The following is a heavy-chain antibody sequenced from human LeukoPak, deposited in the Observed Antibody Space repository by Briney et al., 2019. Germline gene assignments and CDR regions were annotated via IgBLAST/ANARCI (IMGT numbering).Heavy chain of an antibody. J-gene: IGHJ3*02. Sequence: ASVKVSCKASGYRFTGYYMHWVRQAPGQGLEWMGRINPNSGGTNYAQKFQGRVTKTRDTSISTAYMELSSLRSDDTAVYYCARDLSMTMVVTRDALDIWGQGTMVTVSS. D-gene: IGHD4-23*01. CDR1: GYRFTGYY. CDR3: ARDLSMTMVVTRDALDI. CDR2: INPNSGGT. V-gene: IGHV1-2*06.